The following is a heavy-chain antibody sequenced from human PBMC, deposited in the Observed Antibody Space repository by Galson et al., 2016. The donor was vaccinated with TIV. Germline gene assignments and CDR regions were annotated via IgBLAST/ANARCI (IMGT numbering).Heavy chain of an antibody. Sequence: SLRLSCAASGFPVSDNYMTWARRAPGKGLEWVSIIHTGGNTNYADSVRGRFTISRDNAKNTVSLQMSRLRAEDAAVYYCARERRHCGNECFLQYYYGMDVWGQGTTVTVSS. D-gene: IGHD4-23*01. V-gene: IGHV3-66*02. J-gene: IGHJ6*02. CDR2: IHTGGNT. CDR3: ARERRHCGNECFLQYYYGMDV. CDR1: GFPVSDNY.